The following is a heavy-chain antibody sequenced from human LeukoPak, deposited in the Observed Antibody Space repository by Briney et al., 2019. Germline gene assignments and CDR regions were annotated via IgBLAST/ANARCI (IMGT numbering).Heavy chain of an antibody. J-gene: IGHJ4*02. CDR3: ARPRTSSWPREFDY. D-gene: IGHD2-15*01. CDR1: GYSFTNYW. Sequence: GESLKISCKDSGYSFTNYWIGWVRQMPGKGLEWMGITFPGDSDTRYSPSFQGQVTISADKSISTVYLQWSSLKASDTAFYYCARPRTSSWPREFDYWGQGTLVTVSS. V-gene: IGHV5-51*01. CDR2: TFPGDSDT.